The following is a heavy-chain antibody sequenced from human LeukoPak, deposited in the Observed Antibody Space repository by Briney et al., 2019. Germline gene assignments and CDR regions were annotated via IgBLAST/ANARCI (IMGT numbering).Heavy chain of an antibody. Sequence: SETLSLTCAVYGGSFSGYYWSWLRQPPERGLEWIGEINHSGSINYNPSLKSRVTISVDTSKNQFSLKLSSVTAADKDVYYFARVRRGYRYGRRGYYYYRDVWGEGTTVTVS. CDR1: GGSFSGYY. D-gene: IGHD5-18*01. CDR2: INHSGSI. V-gene: IGHV4-34*01. CDR3: ARVRRGYRYGRRGYYYYRDV. J-gene: IGHJ6*03.